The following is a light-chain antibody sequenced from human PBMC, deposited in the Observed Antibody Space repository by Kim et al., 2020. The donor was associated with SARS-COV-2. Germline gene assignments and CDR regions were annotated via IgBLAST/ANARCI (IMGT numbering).Light chain of an antibody. V-gene: IGLV3-1*01. Sequence: SVFPGKPASITCSGDKLGDKYAFWYQQKTGQSPVLVIYQDSKRPSGIPERFSGSNSGNTATLTISGTQAMDEADYYCQAWDSSTVVFGGGTKLTVL. CDR3: QAWDSSTVV. J-gene: IGLJ2*01. CDR1: KLGDKY. CDR2: QDS.